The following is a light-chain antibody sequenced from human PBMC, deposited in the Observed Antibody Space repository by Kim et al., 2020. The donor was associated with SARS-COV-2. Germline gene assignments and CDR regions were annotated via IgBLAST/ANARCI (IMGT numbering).Light chain of an antibody. CDR1: QSFTSW. J-gene: IGKJ4*01. V-gene: IGKV1-5*01. CDR3: QQYNSYPLT. CDR2: DAS. Sequence: DIQMTQSPSTLSASVGDRVTITCRASQSFTSWLAWYQQKPGKAPKLLIYDASSLKSGVPSRFSGSGSGTEFTLTINSLQPDDFATYYCQQYNSYPLTFGGGTKVEIK.